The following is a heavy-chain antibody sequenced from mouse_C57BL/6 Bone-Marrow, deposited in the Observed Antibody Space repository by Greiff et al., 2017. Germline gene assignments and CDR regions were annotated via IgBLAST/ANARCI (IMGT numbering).Heavy chain of an antibody. V-gene: IGHV14-3*01. CDR2: IAPANGNT. CDR3: ARAIYFYAMDY. D-gene: IGHD2-1*01. J-gene: IGHJ4*01. Sequence: VQLQQSVAELVRPGASVKLSCTASGFNIKNTSMHWVKQRPEQGLEWIGRIAPANGNTKYAPKFQGKATITADTSSNTAYLQLSSLTSDDTAIYYCARAIYFYAMDYWGQGTSVTVSS. CDR1: GFNIKNTS.